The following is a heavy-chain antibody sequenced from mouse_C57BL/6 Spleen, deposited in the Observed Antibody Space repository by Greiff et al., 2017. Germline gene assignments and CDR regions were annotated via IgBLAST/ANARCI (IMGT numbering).Heavy chain of an antibody. J-gene: IGHJ2*01. CDR3: ARDPYYYDY. D-gene: IGHD1-1*01. Sequence: VQLKESGGGLVKPGGSLKLSCAASGFTFSSYAMSWVRQTPEKRLEWVATISDGGSYTYYPDNVKGRFTISRDNAKNNLYLQMSHLKSEDTAMYYCARDPYYYDYWGQGTTLTVSS. CDR2: ISDGGSYT. V-gene: IGHV5-4*01. CDR1: GFTFSSYA.